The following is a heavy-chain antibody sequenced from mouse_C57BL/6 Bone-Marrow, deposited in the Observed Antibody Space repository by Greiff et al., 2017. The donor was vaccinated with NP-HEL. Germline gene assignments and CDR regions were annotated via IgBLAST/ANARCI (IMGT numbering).Heavy chain of an antibody. CDR3: ANLRDYYAMDY. CDR1: GFTFSSYA. J-gene: IGHJ4*01. Sequence: EVKLMESGGGLVKPGGSLKLSCAASGFTFSSYAMSWVRQTPEKRLEWVATISDGGSYTYYPDNVKGRFTISRDNAKNNLYLQMSHLKSEDTAMYYCANLRDYYAMDYWGQGTSVTVSS. D-gene: IGHD1-1*01. CDR2: ISDGGSYT. V-gene: IGHV5-4*03.